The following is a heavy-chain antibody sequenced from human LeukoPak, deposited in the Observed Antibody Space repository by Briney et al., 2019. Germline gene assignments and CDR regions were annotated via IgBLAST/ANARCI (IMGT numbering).Heavy chain of an antibody. CDR2: INHSGST. CDR1: GGSFSGYY. D-gene: IGHD3-22*01. V-gene: IGHV4-34*01. J-gene: IGHJ4*02. CDR3: AILYYDSSGYHDY. Sequence: SETLSLTCAVYGGSFSGYYWSWIRQPPGKGLEWSGEINHSGSTNYNPSLKSRVTISVDTSKNQFSPKLSSVTAADTAVYYCAILYYDSSGYHDYWGQGTLVTVSS.